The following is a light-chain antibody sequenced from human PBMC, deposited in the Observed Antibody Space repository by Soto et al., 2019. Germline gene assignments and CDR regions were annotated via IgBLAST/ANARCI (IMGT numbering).Light chain of an antibody. Sequence: QSDLTQPASVSGSPGQSITSSCTGTSSDVGNYKYVSWYQQHPGKAPKLMIYEVSNRPSGVSNRFSGSKSGNTASLTISGLQAEDETDYYCFSYTSSGTYVFGTGTKVTV. V-gene: IGLV2-14*01. J-gene: IGLJ1*01. CDR1: SSDVGNYKY. CDR3: FSYTSSGTYV. CDR2: EVS.